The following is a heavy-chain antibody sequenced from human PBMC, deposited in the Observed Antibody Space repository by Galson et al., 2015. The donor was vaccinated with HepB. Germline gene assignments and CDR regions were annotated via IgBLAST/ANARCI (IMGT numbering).Heavy chain of an antibody. Sequence: SVKVSCKASGYTFTSYDINWVRQATGQGLEWMGWMNPNSGNTGYAQKFQGRVTMTRSTSISAAYMELSSLRSEDTAVYYCARYKIFGPRGDYYYYMDVWGKGTTVTVSS. D-gene: IGHD3/OR15-3a*01. V-gene: IGHV1-8*01. J-gene: IGHJ6*03. CDR1: GYTFTSYD. CDR2: MNPNSGNT. CDR3: ARYKIFGPRGDYYYYMDV.